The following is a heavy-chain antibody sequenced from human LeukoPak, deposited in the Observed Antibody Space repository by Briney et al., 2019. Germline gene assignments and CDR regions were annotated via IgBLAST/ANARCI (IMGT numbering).Heavy chain of an antibody. J-gene: IGHJ4*02. CDR2: IIPIFGTA. CDR3: AINYYDSSGYDY. D-gene: IGHD3-22*01. CDR1: GGTFSSYA. Sequence: SVKVSCTASGGTFSSYAISWVRQAPGQGLEWMGGIIPIFGTANYAQKFQGRVTITADESTSTAYMELSSLRSEDTAVYYCAINYYDSSGYDYWGQGTLVTVSS. V-gene: IGHV1-69*13.